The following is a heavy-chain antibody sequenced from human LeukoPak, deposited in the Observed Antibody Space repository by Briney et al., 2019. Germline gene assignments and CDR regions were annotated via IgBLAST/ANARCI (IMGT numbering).Heavy chain of an antibody. CDR3: TRRVKYGGTWDHFAD. Sequence: PGGSLRLSCAASGFTFSNFWMSWVRQAPGKGLEWVSTVNADGGNTYYADSVKGRFTISRDNSKSTLILQMNSLRVEDTALYYCTRRVKYGGTWDHFADWGQGTLVTVSS. D-gene: IGHD1-26*01. V-gene: IGHV3-23*01. CDR2: VNADGGNT. J-gene: IGHJ4*02. CDR1: GFTFSNFW.